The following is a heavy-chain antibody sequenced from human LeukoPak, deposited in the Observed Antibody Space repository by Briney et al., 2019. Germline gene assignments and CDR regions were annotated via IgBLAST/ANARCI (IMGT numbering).Heavy chain of an antibody. CDR2: ISSSGSII. CDR3: ARGLYNAVPFDY. CDR1: GFTFTDHY. J-gene: IGHJ4*02. Sequence: PGGSLRLSCAASGFTFTDHYMSWIRQAPGKGLEWVSYISSSGSIIYYADSVKGRFTISRDNAKNSVYLQMNSLRAEDTAVYYCARGLYNAVPFDYWGQGTLVTVSS. D-gene: IGHD3-10*01. V-gene: IGHV3-11*01.